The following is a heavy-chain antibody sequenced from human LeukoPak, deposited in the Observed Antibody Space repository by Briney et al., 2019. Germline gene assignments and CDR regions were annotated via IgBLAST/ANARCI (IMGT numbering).Heavy chain of an antibody. J-gene: IGHJ4*02. CDR3: AIFGDPTFDY. CDR2: ISYDGSNK. D-gene: IGHD3-3*01. CDR1: GFTFSSYA. V-gene: IGHV3-30-3*01. Sequence: QAGGSLRLSCAASGFTFSSYAMHWVRQAPGKGLEWVAVISYDGSNKYHADSVKGRFTISRDNSKNTLYLQMNSLRAEDTAVYYCAIFGDPTFDYWGQGTLVTVSS.